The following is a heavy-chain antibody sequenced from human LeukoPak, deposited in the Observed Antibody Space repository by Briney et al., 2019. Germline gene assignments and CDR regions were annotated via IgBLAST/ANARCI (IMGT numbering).Heavy chain of an antibody. CDR2: INPGGDNT. V-gene: IGHV1-46*01. CDR1: GHTFTNYY. D-gene: IGHD3-9*01. CDR3: ASGPVYDILTGYPKGYYYMDV. J-gene: IGHJ6*03. Sequence: ASVKVSCKASGHTFTNYYIHWVRQAPGQGLEWMGLINPGGDNTDYAQNFQGRVTMTRDTSTSTVYMGLSSLRSEDTAVYYCASGPVYDILTGYPKGYYYMDVWGKGTTVTISS.